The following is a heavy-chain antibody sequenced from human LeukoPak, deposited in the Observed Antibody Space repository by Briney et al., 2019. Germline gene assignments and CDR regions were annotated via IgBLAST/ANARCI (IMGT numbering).Heavy chain of an antibody. CDR2: IKRKTDGGTT. CDR1: GFTFSNAW. CDR3: TTMTRLLYYFDY. J-gene: IGHJ4*02. D-gene: IGHD2/OR15-2a*01. V-gene: IGHV3-15*01. Sequence: GGSLRLSCAASGFTFSNAWMSWVRQAPGKGLEWVGRIKRKTDGGTTDYAAPVKGRFTISRDDSKNTLYLQMNSLKTEDTSVYYCTTMTRLLYYFDYWGQGNLVTVSS.